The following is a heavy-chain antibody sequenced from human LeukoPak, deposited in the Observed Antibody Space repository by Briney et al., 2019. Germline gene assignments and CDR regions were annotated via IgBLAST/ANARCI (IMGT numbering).Heavy chain of an antibody. CDR2: IKSNNDGGTT. Sequence: GGSLRLYCAASGFIFNKAWMNWVGQGAGKCPDWVGRIKSNNDGGTTDYASPVEGRFIISRDDSKNTIYLQMNRLIIDDTAIYYCTPVMVEDRGFWGQGTLVTVSS. CDR3: TPVMVEDRGF. D-gene: IGHD2-21*01. CDR1: GFIFNKAW. V-gene: IGHV3-15*01. J-gene: IGHJ4*02.